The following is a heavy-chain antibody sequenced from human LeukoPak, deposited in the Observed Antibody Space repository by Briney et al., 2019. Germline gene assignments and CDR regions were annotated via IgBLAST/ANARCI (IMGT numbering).Heavy chain of an antibody. V-gene: IGHV4-39*01. J-gene: IGHJ4*02. D-gene: IGHD5-12*01. CDR3: ARYIAATSADY. CDR2: IYNSGGT. CDR1: GGSNSNYY. Sequence: SETLSLTCTVSGGSNSNYYCGWIRQPPGKGLEWIGSIYNSGGTHYNPSLKSRVTISVDTSKNQFSLKLNSVTAADTAAYYCARYIAATSADYWGPGTLVTVSS.